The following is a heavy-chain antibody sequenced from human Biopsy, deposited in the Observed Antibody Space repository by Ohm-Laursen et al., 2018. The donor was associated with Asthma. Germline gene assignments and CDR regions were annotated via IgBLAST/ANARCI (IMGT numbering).Heavy chain of an antibody. D-gene: IGHD4-17*01. CDR3: ASDFPKDYVRYNFQF. J-gene: IGHJ4*02. CDR1: GYSITDLS. Sequence: ASVKVSCKISGYSITDLSMHWVRQAPGQGLEWMGGHDHEEGGTVNARRFQGRVTMTEDTSTDTAYMELSSLSSNDTAVYYCASDFPKDYVRYNFQFWGQGTLVTVSS. V-gene: IGHV1-24*01. CDR2: HDHEEGGT.